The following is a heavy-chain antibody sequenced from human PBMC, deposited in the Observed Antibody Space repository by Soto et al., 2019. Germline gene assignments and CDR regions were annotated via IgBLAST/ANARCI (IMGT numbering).Heavy chain of an antibody. D-gene: IGHD2-2*01. CDR1: GGPFSIYA. V-gene: IGHV1-69*01. CDR2: IIPISGTA. CDR3: ARAHGSSTSLEIYYYYYYGMDV. Sequence: QVQRVQSGAEVKKPGSSVKVSCKASGGPFSIYAISWVRQAPGQGLEWMGGIIPISGTANYAQKFQCRVTITADESTSTAYMELSSLRSEDTAVYYCARAHGSSTSLEIYYYYYYGMDVWGQGTTVTVSS. J-gene: IGHJ6*02.